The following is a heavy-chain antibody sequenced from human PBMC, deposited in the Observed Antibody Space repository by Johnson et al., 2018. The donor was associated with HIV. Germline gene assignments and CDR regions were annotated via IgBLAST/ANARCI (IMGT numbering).Heavy chain of an antibody. J-gene: IGHJ3*02. D-gene: IGHD3-10*02. V-gene: IGHV3-30*04. CDR1: GFTFSSYA. Sequence: QVQLVESGGGLVQPGRSLRLSCAASGFTFSSYAMHWVRQAPGKGLEWVAVISYDGSNKYYADSVKGRFTISRDSSKNTLYLQMNSLRAEDMAVYYCARPRYYVDAFDIWGQGTVVTVSS. CDR3: ARPRYYVDAFDI. CDR2: ISYDGSNK.